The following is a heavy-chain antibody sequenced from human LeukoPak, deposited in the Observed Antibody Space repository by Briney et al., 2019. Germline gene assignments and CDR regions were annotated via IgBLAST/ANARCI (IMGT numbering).Heavy chain of an antibody. J-gene: IGHJ1*01. Sequence: PGESLKISCKGFGYNFTNYYIGWVRQMHGKGLEWLGIIYLGVSNGRYSTAFQGQVILPADKSTSTAYLQWGRLKAWDTAILYLGRSDSSGAARGIQYWGQGTRVTVSS. CDR1: GYNFTNYY. D-gene: IGHD3-22*01. V-gene: IGHV5-51*01. CDR2: IYLGVSNG. CDR3: GRSDSSGAARGIQY.